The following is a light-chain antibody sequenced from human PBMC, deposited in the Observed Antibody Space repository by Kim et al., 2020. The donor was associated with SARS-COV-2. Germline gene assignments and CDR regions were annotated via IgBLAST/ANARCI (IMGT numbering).Light chain of an antibody. V-gene: IGKV1-39*01. J-gene: IGKJ2*01. CDR2: AAS. CDR3: QQSYLTPYM. Sequence: SASIGDRLTITCRSSLTINHYLMWYQKYSRRAPKLLIYAASSLPSGVPLRFSGSGSGKEFTLTISNVQPEDSATYFCQQSYLTPYMFGQGTKLEI. CDR1: LTINHY.